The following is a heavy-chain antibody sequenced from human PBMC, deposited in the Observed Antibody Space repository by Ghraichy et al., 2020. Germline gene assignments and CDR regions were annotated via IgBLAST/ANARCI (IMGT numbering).Heavy chain of an antibody. V-gene: IGHV4-59*01. D-gene: IGHD6-13*01. CDR1: GGSISDYY. CDR2: IYYSGST. CDR3: AGHSNAWVPYYFDN. J-gene: IGHJ4*02. Sequence: ETLSLTCTVSGGSISDYYWTWIRQPPGKAFEWIGYIYYSGSTNYNPSLKSRVTISLHTSKNQFSLRLSSVTAADTAVYYCAGHSNAWVPYYFDNWGQGARVSV.